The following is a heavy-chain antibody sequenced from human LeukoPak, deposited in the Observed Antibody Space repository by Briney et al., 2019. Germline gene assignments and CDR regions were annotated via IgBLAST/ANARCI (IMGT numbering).Heavy chain of an antibody. Sequence: SGGSLRLSCAASGFTFSSYAMHWVRQAPGNGLEWVAVISYEGSNKYYADSVKGRFTISRDNSKNTLYMQMNSLRAEDTAVYYCAKVGPGDGFYFYYGLDVWGQGTTVTVSS. CDR2: ISYEGSNK. CDR3: AKVGPGDGFYFYYGLDV. CDR1: GFTFSSYA. V-gene: IGHV3-30*18. D-gene: IGHD7-27*01. J-gene: IGHJ6*02.